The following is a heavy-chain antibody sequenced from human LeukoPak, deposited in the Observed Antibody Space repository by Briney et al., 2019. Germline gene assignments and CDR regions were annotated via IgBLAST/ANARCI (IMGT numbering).Heavy chain of an antibody. D-gene: IGHD2-15*01. CDR3: ARRYCSGGCCYSDY. CDR2: IYHSGSA. Sequence: SETLSLTCTVSGDSISSYSWSWIRQPPGEGLEWIGYIYHSGSANYSPSLKSRLTMSADTSKNQFSLKLSSVTAADTAVYYCARRYCSGGCCYSDYWGQGTLVTVSS. CDR1: GDSISSYS. V-gene: IGHV4-59*08. J-gene: IGHJ4*02.